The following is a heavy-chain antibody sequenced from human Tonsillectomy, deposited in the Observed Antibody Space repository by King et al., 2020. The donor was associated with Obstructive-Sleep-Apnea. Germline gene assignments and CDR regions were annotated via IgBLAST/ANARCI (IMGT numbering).Heavy chain of an antibody. CDR3: AKEGVMTFGGDAIHS. V-gene: IGHV3-23*04. CDR1: GFIFSRFH. Sequence: VQLVESGGNLIHPGGSLRLSCAASGFIFSRFHMSWVRQAPGKGLEWVSTITGPTRSTYYSDPVKGRVFISRDISRKTLYLQMNSLRVDDPAVYYCAKEGVMTFGGDAIHSWGQGTLVTVSS. CDR2: ITGPTRST. J-gene: IGHJ4*02. D-gene: IGHD3-16*01.